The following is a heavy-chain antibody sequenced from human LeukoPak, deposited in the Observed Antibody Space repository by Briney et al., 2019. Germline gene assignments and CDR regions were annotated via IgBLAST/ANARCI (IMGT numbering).Heavy chain of an antibody. CDR3: ARDFYHGHCAGLSCFLLDY. CDR1: GYSFTRYG. V-gene: IGHV1-18*01. J-gene: IGHJ4*02. Sequence: GASVKVSCKASGYSFTRYGITWVRQAPGQGLEWMGWISAHYGHTNYAQKFQGRVTMTTDTSTSTAYMELRSLRSDDTAVYYCARDFYHGHCAGLSCFLLDYWGQGALVIVPS. D-gene: IGHD2-8*02. CDR2: ISAHYGHT.